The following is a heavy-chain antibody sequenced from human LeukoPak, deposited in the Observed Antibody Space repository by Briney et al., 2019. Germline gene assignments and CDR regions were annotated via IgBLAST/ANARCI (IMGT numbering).Heavy chain of an antibody. D-gene: IGHD2-2*01. CDR2: ISSSTIYI. J-gene: IGHJ4*02. CDR1: EFTFSSYT. Sequence: GGSLRLSCATSEFTFSSYTMNWVRQAPGKGLEWVSSISSSTIYIYYADSVKGRFTMSRDNAKNSLYLQMNSLRAEDTAVYYCAKDRRPSTVVVPAAVDYWGQGTLVTVSS. V-gene: IGHV3-21*01. CDR3: AKDRRPSTVVVPAAVDY.